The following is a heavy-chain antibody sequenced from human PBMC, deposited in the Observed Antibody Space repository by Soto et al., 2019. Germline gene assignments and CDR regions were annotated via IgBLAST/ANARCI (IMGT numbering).Heavy chain of an antibody. CDR2: VHYSESA. V-gene: IGHV4-30-4*01. CDR1: GGSIRSSDYY. Sequence: QVQLQESGPGLVKPSQTLSLTCTVSGGSIRSSDYYWSWIRQPPGKGLEWIGYVHYSESAYYNPSLQSRGFISIDTSKNQFSLTLSSVTAADTAVYYCARVIITATGTSGFDSWGQGTLVTVSS. D-gene: IGHD6-13*01. J-gene: IGHJ4*02. CDR3: ARVIITATGTSGFDS.